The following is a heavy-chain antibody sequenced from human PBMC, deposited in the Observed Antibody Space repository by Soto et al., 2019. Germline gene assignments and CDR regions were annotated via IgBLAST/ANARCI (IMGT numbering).Heavy chain of an antibody. CDR1: GYTFTSYA. CDR3: ARVAYDSIGSYS. CDR2: INAGNGNT. V-gene: IGHV1-3*01. J-gene: IGHJ4*02. D-gene: IGHD3-22*01. Sequence: ASVKVSCKASGYTFTSYAMHWVRQAPGQRLEWMGWINAGNGNTKYSQKFQGRVTITRDTSASTAYMELSSLRSEDTAVYYCARVAYDSIGSYSWGQGTLVTVSS.